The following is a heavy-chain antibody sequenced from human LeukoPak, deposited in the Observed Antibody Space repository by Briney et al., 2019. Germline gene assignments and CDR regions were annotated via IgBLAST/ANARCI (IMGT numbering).Heavy chain of an antibody. V-gene: IGHV3-30-3*01. J-gene: IGHJ4*02. Sequence: GRSLRLSCAASGFTFSSYAMHWVRQAPGKGLEWVAVISYDGSNKYYADSVKGRFTISRDNSKNTLYLQMNSLRAEDTAVYYCAKGGVPVVSPAVNWGQGTLVTVSS. D-gene: IGHD2-2*01. CDR3: AKGGVPVVSPAVN. CDR1: GFTFSSYA. CDR2: ISYDGSNK.